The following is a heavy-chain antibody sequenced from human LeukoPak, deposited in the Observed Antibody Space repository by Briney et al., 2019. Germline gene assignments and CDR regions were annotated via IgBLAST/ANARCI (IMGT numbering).Heavy chain of an antibody. J-gene: IGHJ4*02. CDR3: ARGWTDLYYFDY. CDR1: GFTFDDYG. CDR2: INWNGVSS. V-gene: IGHV3-20*04. D-gene: IGHD1-1*01. Sequence: GGSLRLSCAASGFTFDDYGLTWVRHTPGKGLEWVSGINWNGVSSGYADSVKGRFTISRDNAKDSMYLQMNSLRVEDTAWYYCARGWTDLYYFDYWGQGTLVTVSS.